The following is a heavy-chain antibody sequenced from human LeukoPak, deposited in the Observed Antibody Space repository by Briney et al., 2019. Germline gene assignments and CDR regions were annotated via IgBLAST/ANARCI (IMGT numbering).Heavy chain of an antibody. D-gene: IGHD3-10*01. V-gene: IGHV4-30-4*02. CDR1: GGSISSGDYY. J-gene: IGHJ6*02. CDR3: ARWSYKDYYGSGSYYYGMDV. Sequence: SETLSLTCTVSGGSISSGDYYWSWIRQPPGKGLEWIGYIYYSGSTYYNPSLKSRVTISVDTSKNQFSLKLSSVTAADTAVYYCARWSYKDYYGSGSYYYGMDVWGQGTTVTVSS. CDR2: IYYSGST.